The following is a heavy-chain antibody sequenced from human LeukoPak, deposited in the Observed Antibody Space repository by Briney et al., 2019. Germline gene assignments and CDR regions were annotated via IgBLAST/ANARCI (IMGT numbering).Heavy chain of an antibody. CDR3: TRVAAVIGRRYFEN. D-gene: IGHD3-10*01. Sequence: PGGSLRLSCAASGFTFSDHYMYWVRQAPGKGLEWVGRIRNKVNSYITEYAASVTGRFTISRDDSKNTLYLQMNSLKTEDTAVYYCTRVAAVIGRRYFENWGQGTLVTVSS. CDR2: IRNKVNSYIT. CDR1: GFTFSDHY. V-gene: IGHV3-72*01. J-gene: IGHJ4*02.